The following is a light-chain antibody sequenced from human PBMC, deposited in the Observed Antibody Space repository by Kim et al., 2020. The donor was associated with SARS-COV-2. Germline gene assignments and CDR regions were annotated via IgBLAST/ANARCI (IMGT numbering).Light chain of an antibody. CDR2: VVS. Sequence: GQSNTISCTMTNSAVVDYIYITWYQQHPGKAPKIMIYVVSNRPSGVSNRFSGSRSVNTASLTISVLQAGDEADYNCSSYTSINTRVIGGRTQLTVL. J-gene: IGLJ3*02. CDR1: NSAVVDYIY. V-gene: IGLV2-14*03. CDR3: SSYTSINTRV.